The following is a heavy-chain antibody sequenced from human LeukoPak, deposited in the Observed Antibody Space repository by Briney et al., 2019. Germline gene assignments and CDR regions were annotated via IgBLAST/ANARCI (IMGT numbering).Heavy chain of an antibody. J-gene: IGHJ4*02. V-gene: IGHV1-69*13. Sequence: SMKVSCKASGGTFSSYAISWVRQAPGQGLEWRGGIIPIFGTANYAQKFQGRVTITADESTSTAYMELSSLRSEDTAVYYCARELYCSITSCWEYYFDYWGQGTLVNVSS. CDR3: ARELYCSITSCWEYYFDY. CDR1: GGTFSSYA. D-gene: IGHD2-2*01. CDR2: IIPIFGTA.